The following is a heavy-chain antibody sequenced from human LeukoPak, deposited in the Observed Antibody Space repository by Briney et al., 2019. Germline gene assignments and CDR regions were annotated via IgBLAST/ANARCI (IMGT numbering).Heavy chain of an antibody. J-gene: IGHJ4*02. CDR1: GGSISSYY. CDR2: IYYSGST. Sequence: SETLSLTCTVSGGSISSYYWSWIRQPPGKGLEWIGYIYYSGSTNYNPSLKSRVTISVDTSKNQFSLKLSSVAAADTAVYYCARDYDILTGSDYWGQGTLVTVSS. V-gene: IGHV4-59*08. CDR3: ARDYDILTGSDY. D-gene: IGHD3-9*01.